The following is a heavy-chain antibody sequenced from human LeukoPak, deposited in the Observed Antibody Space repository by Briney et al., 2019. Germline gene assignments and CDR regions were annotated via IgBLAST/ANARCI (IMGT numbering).Heavy chain of an antibody. Sequence: GGSLRLSCAASGFTFSSYAMHWVRQAPGKGLEGVAVISYDGSNKYYADSVKGRFTISRDNSKNTLYLQMNSLRAEDTAVYYCAKGGPSYSSSWYGGWFDPWGQGTLVTVSS. V-gene: IGHV3-30-3*01. J-gene: IGHJ5*02. CDR3: AKGGPSYSSSWYGGWFDP. CDR2: ISYDGSNK. D-gene: IGHD6-13*01. CDR1: GFTFSSYA.